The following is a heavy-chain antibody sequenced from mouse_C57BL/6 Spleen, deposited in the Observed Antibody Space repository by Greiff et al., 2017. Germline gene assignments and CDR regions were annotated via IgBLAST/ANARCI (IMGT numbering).Heavy chain of an antibody. J-gene: IGHJ1*03. D-gene: IGHD3-1*01. CDR2: ISNGGGST. CDR1: GFTFSDYY. V-gene: IGHV5-12*01. CDR3: ARGGRAVDFDV. Sequence: EVQVVESGGGLVQPGGSLKLSCAASGFTFSDYYMYWVRQTPEKRLEWVAYISNGGGSTYYPDTVKGRFTISRDNAKNTLYLQMSRLKSEDTAMYYCARGGRAVDFDVWGTGTTVTVSS.